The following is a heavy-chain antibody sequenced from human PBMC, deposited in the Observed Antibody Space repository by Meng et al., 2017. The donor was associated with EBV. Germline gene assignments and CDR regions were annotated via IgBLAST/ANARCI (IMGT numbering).Heavy chain of an antibody. V-gene: IGHV4-34*01. D-gene: IGHD5-24*01. J-gene: IGHJ4*02. CDR3: ARGRWLQPGSYFDY. Sequence: QVQLQQWVAGLLKPSETLSLTCAVYGGSFSGYYWSWIRQPPGKGLEWIGEINHSGSTNYNPSLKSRVTISVDTSKNQFSLKLSSVTAADTAVYYCARGRWLQPGSYFDYWGQGTLVTVSS. CDR2: INHSGST. CDR1: GGSFSGYY.